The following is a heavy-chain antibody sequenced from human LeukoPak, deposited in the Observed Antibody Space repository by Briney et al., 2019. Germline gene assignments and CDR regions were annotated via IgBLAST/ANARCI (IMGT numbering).Heavy chain of an antibody. Sequence: SVTLSLTCTVSGGSISSYYWSWIRQPPGKGLEWIGYIYYSGSTNYNPSLKSRVTISVDTSKNQFSLKLSSVTATDTAVYYCARLHTVTTYWFDPWGQGTLVTVSS. CDR2: IYYSGST. D-gene: IGHD4-11*01. J-gene: IGHJ5*02. CDR3: ARLHTVTTYWFDP. CDR1: GGSISSYY. V-gene: IGHV4-59*08.